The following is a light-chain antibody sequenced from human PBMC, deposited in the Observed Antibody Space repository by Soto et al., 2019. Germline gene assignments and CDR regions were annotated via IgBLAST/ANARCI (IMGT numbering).Light chain of an antibody. V-gene: IGKV3-20*01. Sequence: EIVLTQSPGTLSLSPGERATLSCRASQSVFSSYLAWYQKKPGQAPRLLIHDASSRATGISDRFTGSGSGTDFTLTITTLEPEDFAVYYCQQYGSSPRTFGLGTKVDIK. CDR2: DAS. CDR1: QSVFSSY. J-gene: IGKJ1*01. CDR3: QQYGSSPRT.